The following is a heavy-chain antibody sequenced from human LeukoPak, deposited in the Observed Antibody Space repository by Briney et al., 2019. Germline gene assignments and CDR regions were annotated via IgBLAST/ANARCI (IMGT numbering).Heavy chain of an antibody. CDR3: ARAPVATPSEFDY. J-gene: IGHJ4*02. Sequence: GGSLRLSCAASGFIFSSYSMNWVRQAPGRGLEWVSSISSSSSYICYADSVKGRFTISRDNAKNSLYLQMNSLRAEDTAVYYCARAPVATPSEFDYWGQGTLVTVSS. CDR1: GFIFSSYS. V-gene: IGHV3-21*01. D-gene: IGHD5-12*01. CDR2: ISSSSSYI.